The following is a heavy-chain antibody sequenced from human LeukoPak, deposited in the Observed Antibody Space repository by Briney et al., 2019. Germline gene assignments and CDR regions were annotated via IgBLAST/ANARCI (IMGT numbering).Heavy chain of an antibody. D-gene: IGHD4-17*01. J-gene: IGHJ6*02. V-gene: IGHV3-21*01. CDR3: ARFSQVKTVTTGYYGKDV. CDR2: ISSSSSYI. CDR1: GFTFSSYS. Sequence: GGSLRLSCAASGFTFSSYSMNWVRQAPGKGLEWVSSISSSSSYIYYADSVKGRFTISRDNAKNSLYLQMNSLRAEDTAVYYCARFSQVKTVTTGYYGKDVWGQGTTVTVSS.